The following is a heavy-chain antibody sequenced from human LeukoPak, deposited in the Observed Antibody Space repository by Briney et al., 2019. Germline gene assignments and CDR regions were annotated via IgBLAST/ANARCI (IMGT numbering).Heavy chain of an antibody. V-gene: IGHV4-59*08. D-gene: IGHD1-26*01. J-gene: IGHJ4*02. CDR1: GGSISSYY. CDR3: ASLGGYQNGNFDY. Sequence: SETLSLTCTVSGGSISSYYWSWIRQPPEKGLEWIGSIHYSGSTNYNPSLKSRVTISIDTSKNHFSLKLSSVTAADTAVYYCASLGGYQNGNFDYWGRGALVTVSS. CDR2: IHYSGST.